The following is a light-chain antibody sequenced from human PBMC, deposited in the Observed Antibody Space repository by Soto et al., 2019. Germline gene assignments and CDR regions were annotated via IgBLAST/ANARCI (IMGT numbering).Light chain of an antibody. CDR2: GAS. J-gene: IGKJ1*01. CDR1: HSVSSSY. V-gene: IGKV3-20*01. CDR3: QQYGSSPLWT. Sequence: EIVLTQSPGTLSFSPGERATLSCRASHSVSSSYLAWYQQKPDQAPRLLIYGASSRATGIPDRFSGSGSGTDFTLTISRLEPEDFAVYYCQQYGSSPLWTFGQGTKVDI.